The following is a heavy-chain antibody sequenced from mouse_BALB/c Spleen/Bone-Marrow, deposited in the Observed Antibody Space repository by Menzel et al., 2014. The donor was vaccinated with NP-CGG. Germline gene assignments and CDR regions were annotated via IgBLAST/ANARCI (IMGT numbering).Heavy chain of an antibody. CDR3: ARGYDYDFDN. CDR1: GFTFSNFA. CDR2: ISSGGSA. V-gene: IGHV5-6-5*01. Sequence: EVKLVESGGGLVKPGGSLKLSCAASGFTFSNFAMSWVRQTPDKRLEWVASISSGGSAYYPDSVKGRLSISRDNARDILFLQMSSLRSEDTAMYYCARGYDYDFDNWGQGTTLTVSS. J-gene: IGHJ2*01. D-gene: IGHD2-4*01.